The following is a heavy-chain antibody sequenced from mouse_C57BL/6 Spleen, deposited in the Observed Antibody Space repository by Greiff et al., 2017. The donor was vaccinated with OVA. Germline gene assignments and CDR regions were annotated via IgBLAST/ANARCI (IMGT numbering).Heavy chain of an antibody. V-gene: IGHV3-8*01. CDR2: ISYSGST. Sequence: EVKLQQSGPGLAKPSQTLSLTCSVTGYSITSYYWNWIRKFPGNKLEYIGHISYSGSTYYNPSLKSRNSIIRDTSKNQYYLQLNSVTTEDTATYCCARFGDDYDGSYAMDYWGQGTSVTVSS. CDR1: GYSITSYY. CDR3: ARFGDDYDGSYAMDY. J-gene: IGHJ4*01. D-gene: IGHD2-4*01.